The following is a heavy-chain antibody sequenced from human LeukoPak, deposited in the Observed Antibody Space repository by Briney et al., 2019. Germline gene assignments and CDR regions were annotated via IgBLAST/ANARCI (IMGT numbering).Heavy chain of an antibody. V-gene: IGHV3-7*01. CDR1: GFTFSSYW. D-gene: IGHD2-15*01. CDR2: IKQDGSEK. J-gene: IGHJ4*02. CDR3: ASSGQTYSSSSRYCSGGSCLDY. Sequence: GGSLRLSCAASGFTFSSYWMSWVRQAPGKGLEWVANIKQDGSEKCYVDSVKGRFTISRDNAKNSLYLQMNSLRAEDTAVYYCASSGQTYSSSSRYCSGGSCLDYWGQGTLVTVSS.